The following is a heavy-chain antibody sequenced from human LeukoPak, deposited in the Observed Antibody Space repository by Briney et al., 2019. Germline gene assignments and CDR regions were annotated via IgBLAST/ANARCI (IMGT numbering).Heavy chain of an antibody. D-gene: IGHD4/OR15-4a*01. CDR2: INPGDSVT. J-gene: IGHJ5*02. V-gene: IGHV5-51*01. CDR3: ARGGASYNWFDP. Sequence: GESLKISCKGSGYSFTSNWIGWVRQMPGKGLEWMGIINPGDSVTTYSPSFQGQVTISADKSISAAYLQWSSLKASDTATYYCARGGASYNWFDPWGQGTLVTVSS. CDR1: GYSFTSNW.